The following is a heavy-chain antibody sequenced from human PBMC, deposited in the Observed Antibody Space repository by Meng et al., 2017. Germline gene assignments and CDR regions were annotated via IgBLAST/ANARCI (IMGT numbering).Heavy chain of an antibody. CDR3: AREGRVDFDY. D-gene: IGHD1-26*01. J-gene: IGHJ4*02. Sequence: QVQLVPSGSELKKPGASVTVSCKASGYTFTSYARKWLRQAPGQGLEWIGWINSNTGNPTYAQGFTGRFVFSLDTSVSTAYLQISSLKAEDTAVYYCAREGRVDFDYWGQGTLVTVSS. CDR2: INSNTGNP. CDR1: GYTFTSYA. V-gene: IGHV7-4-1*02.